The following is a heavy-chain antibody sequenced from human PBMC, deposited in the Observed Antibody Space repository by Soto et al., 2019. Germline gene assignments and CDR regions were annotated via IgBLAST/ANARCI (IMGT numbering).Heavy chain of an antibody. CDR3: ARGLILRFFDWLCCLGDY. Sequence: QVQQVESGGGLVKPGGSLGLSCAASGFTFSDYYMSWIRQAPGKGLELVSYISSSGSTIYYADSVKGRFTISRDNAKNSLYLQMNSLRAEDTAVYYCARGLILRFFDWLCCLGDYWGQGTLVTVSS. V-gene: IGHV3-11*01. CDR2: ISSSGSTI. J-gene: IGHJ4*02. D-gene: IGHD3-9*01. CDR1: GFTFSDYY.